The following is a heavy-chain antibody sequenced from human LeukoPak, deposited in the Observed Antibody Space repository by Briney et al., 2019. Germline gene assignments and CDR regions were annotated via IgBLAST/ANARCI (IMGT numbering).Heavy chain of an antibody. CDR2: ISSSSSYI. J-gene: IGHJ4*02. CDR3: ARDDERDYTNMVGATLDY. Sequence: GGSLRLSCAASGFTFSTYSMNWVRQAPGKGLEWVSSISSSSSYIYYADSVKGRFTISRDNAKNSLFLQMNSLRAEDTAIYYCARDDERDYTNMVGATLDYWGQGTLVTVSS. CDR1: GFTFSTYS. D-gene: IGHD1-26*01. V-gene: IGHV3-21*01.